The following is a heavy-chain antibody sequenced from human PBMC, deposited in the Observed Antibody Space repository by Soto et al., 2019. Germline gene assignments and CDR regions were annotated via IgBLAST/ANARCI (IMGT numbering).Heavy chain of an antibody. CDR1: GFTFSSHA. V-gene: IGHV3-23*01. D-gene: IGHD2-2*01. CDR3: ARARTTDTSCSDF. CDR2: VSASGDST. J-gene: IGHJ4*02. Sequence: VGSLRLSCVASGFTFSSHAMNWVRQAPGKGLKWVSGVSASGDSTYYADSVKGRFTISRDNTKNTLYLQMNSLRAEDTAVYYCARARTTDTSCSDFWGQGTPVTVSS.